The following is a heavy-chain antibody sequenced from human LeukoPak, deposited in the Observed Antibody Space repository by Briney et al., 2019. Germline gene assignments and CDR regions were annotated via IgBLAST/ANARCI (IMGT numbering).Heavy chain of an antibody. V-gene: IGHV3-48*01. D-gene: IGHD4-17*01. CDR2: ISTGSTTI. CDR3: AKGNGDYKLSYYFDY. J-gene: IGHJ4*02. Sequence: GGSLRLSCAASGFAFSTHSMNWVRQAPGKGLEWVSYISTGSTTIYYADSVKGRFTISRDNSKNTLYLQMNSLRAEDTAVYYCAKGNGDYKLSYYFDYWGQGTLVTVSS. CDR1: GFAFSTHS.